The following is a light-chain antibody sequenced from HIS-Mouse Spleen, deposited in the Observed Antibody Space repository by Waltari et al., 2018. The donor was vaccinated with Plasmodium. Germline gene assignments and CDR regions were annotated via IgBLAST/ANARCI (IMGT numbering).Light chain of an antibody. V-gene: IGLV3-10*01. CDR3: YSTDSSGNHRV. CDR2: EES. J-gene: IGLJ3*02. Sequence: SYELTQPPSVSVSPGQTARITCSGDALPKKYAYWYQQKSGQAPVLVIYEESKRPSGIPERFSGSSSGTMATFTISGAQVEDEADYYCYSTDSSGNHRVFGGGTKLTVL. CDR1: ALPKKY.